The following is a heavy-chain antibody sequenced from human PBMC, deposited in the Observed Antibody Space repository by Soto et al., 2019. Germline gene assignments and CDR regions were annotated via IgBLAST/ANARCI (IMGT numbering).Heavy chain of an antibody. CDR1: GCSVSSGSYY. CDR3: ARVSRLGIAAAGTRY. CDR2: IYYSGST. D-gene: IGHD6-13*01. Sequence: SETLSLTCTGSGCSVSSGSYYCSWIRQPPGKGLEWIGYIYYSGSTNYNPSLKSRVTISVDTSKNQFSLKLSSVTAADTAVYYCARVSRLGIAAAGTRYWGQGTLVTVSS. J-gene: IGHJ4*02. V-gene: IGHV4-61*01.